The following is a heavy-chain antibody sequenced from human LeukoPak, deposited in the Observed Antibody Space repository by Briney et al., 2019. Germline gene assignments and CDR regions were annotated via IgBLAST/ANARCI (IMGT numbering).Heavy chain of an antibody. D-gene: IGHD6-19*01. CDR2: IKQDGSEK. V-gene: IGHV3-7*01. J-gene: IGHJ4*02. Sequence: PGGSLRLSCAASGFTFSSYWMSWVRQAPGKGLEWVANIKQDGSEKYYVDSVKGRFTISRDNANNSLYLQMNSLRAEDTAVYYCAKDSKAVTGTGNIDYWGQGTLVTVSS. CDR1: GFTFSSYW. CDR3: AKDSKAVTGTGNIDY.